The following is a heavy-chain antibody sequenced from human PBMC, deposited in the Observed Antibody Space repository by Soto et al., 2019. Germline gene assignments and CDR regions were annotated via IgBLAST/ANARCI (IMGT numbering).Heavy chain of an antibody. Sequence: GGSLRLSCAASGFTFSSYGMHWVRQAPGKGLEWVAVISYDGSNKYYADSVKGRFTISRDNSKNTLYLQMNSLRAEDTAVYYCAKGKYYYGSGSSTEDLFDYWGQGTLVTVSS. CDR2: ISYDGSNK. J-gene: IGHJ4*02. CDR3: AKGKYYYGSGSSTEDLFDY. V-gene: IGHV3-30*18. D-gene: IGHD3-10*01. CDR1: GFTFSSYG.